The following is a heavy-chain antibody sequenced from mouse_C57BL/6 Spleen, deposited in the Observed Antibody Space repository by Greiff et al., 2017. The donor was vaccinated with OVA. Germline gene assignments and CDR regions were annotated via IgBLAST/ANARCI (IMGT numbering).Heavy chain of an antibody. CDR1: GYTFTDYN. D-gene: IGHD1-1*01. J-gene: IGHJ1*03. CDR3: ARGPLYYYGSSNAYWYFDV. CDR2: INPNNGGT. Sequence: EVQLQQSGPELVKPGASVKIPCKASGYTFTDYNMDWVKQSHGKSLEWIGEINPNNGGTIYNQKFKGKATLTVDKSSSTAYMELRSLTSEDTAVYYCARGPLYYYGSSNAYWYFDVWGTGTTVTVSS. V-gene: IGHV1-18*01.